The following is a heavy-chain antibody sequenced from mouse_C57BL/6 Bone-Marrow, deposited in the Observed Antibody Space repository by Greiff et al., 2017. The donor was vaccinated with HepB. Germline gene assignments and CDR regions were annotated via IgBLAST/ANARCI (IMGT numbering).Heavy chain of an antibody. Sequence: VQLQQSGPELVKPGDSVKISCKASGYSFTGYFMNWVMQSHGKSLEWIGRINPYNGDTFYNQKFKGKATLTVDKSSSTAHMELRSLTSEDSAVYYCAGSSYGPYYAMDYWGQGTSGTVSS. CDR3: AGSSYGPYYAMDY. J-gene: IGHJ4*01. V-gene: IGHV1-20*01. D-gene: IGHD1-1*02. CDR2: INPYNGDT. CDR1: GYSFTGYF.